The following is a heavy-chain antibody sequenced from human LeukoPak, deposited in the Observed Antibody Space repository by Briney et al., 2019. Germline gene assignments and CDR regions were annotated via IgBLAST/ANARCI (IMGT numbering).Heavy chain of an antibody. CDR2: INHSGST. CDR3: ARRPPKYYYDSSGYPGDY. CDR1: GGSFSGYY. V-gene: IGHV4-34*01. Sequence: KPSETLSLTCAVYGGSFSGYYWSWIRQPPGKGLEWVGEINHSGSTNYNPSLKSRVTISVDTSKNQFSLKQSSVTAADTAVYYCARRPPKYYYDSSGYPGDYWGQGTLVTVSS. D-gene: IGHD3-22*01. J-gene: IGHJ4*02.